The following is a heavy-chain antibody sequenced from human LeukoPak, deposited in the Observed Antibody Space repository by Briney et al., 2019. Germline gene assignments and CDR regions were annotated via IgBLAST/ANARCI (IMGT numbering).Heavy chain of an antibody. CDR3: ARGSDDYKLGNY. CDR2: IYSSEFT. Sequence: PSETLSLSCTVSGASFDNSYCWTWVRQPSGKRPEWIGTIYSSEFTYYSPSLRSRVTISADTSKNLFSLRLTSVTAADTAVYYCARGSDDYKLGNYWGQGFLVTVSS. D-gene: IGHD4/OR15-4a*01. V-gene: IGHV4-39*01. CDR1: GASFDNSYC. J-gene: IGHJ4*02.